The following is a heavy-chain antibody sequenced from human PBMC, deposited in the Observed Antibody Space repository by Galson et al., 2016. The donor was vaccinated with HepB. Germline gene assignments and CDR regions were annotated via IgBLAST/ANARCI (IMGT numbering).Heavy chain of an antibody. Sequence: TLSLTCTVSGGSITSGTYYWSWIRQHPGKGLEWIGYIYYSGSTYYSPSLKSRITISVHRSKNQFSLRLNSVTAEDTAVYYCARVGPLTFPAVFGELFPRAYFDYWGQGTLVTVSS. CDR2: IYYSGST. J-gene: IGHJ4*02. CDR1: GGSITSGTYY. CDR3: ARVGPLTFPAVFGELFPRAYFDY. D-gene: IGHD3-10*02. V-gene: IGHV4-31*03.